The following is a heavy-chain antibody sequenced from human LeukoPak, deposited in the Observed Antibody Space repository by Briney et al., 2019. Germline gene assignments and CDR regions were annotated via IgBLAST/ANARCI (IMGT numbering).Heavy chain of an antibody. J-gene: IGHJ4*01. D-gene: IGHD2/OR15-2a*01. CDR2: ISAYNGNT. CDR3: ARDLDEVIVGGWDY. CDR1: GYSFSNYG. Sequence: ASVKVSCKASGYSFSNYGINWVRQAPGQGLEWMGRISAYNGNTNYAQKLQGRVTMTTDTSTSTAYMELRSLRSGDTAIYYCARDLDEVIVGGWDYWGHGTLLTVSS. V-gene: IGHV1-18*01.